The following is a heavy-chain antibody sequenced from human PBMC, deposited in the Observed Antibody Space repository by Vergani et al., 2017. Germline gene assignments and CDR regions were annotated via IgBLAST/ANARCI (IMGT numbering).Heavy chain of an antibody. J-gene: IGHJ6*02. V-gene: IGHV3-15*07. CDR3: TTDPRYCGDGSCYWLRDHHYYGMDV. Sequence: EVQLVESGGGLVQPGRSLRLSCAASGFTFDDYAMHWVRQAPGKGLEWVGRIKSTFDRGTTDYAAAVKGRFTISRDDSKNTLFLQMNGLKTEDIGVYYCTTDPRYCGDGSCYWLRDHHYYGMDVWGQGTTVTVSS. CDR1: GFTFDDYA. CDR2: IKSTFDRGTT. D-gene: IGHD2-21*01.